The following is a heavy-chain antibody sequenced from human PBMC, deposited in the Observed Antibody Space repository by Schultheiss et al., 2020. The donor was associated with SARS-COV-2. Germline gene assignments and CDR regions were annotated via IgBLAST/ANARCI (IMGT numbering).Heavy chain of an antibody. Sequence: SETLSLTCTVSGGSISSYYWSWIRQPPGKGLEWIGRIYTSGSTNYNPSLKSRVTISVDTSKNQFSLKLSSVTAADTAVYYCASGGQFYDYVWAAGFDPWGQGTLVTVSS. CDR3: ASGGQFYDYVWAAGFDP. D-gene: IGHD3-16*01. CDR2: IYTSGST. J-gene: IGHJ5*02. CDR1: GGSISSYY. V-gene: IGHV4-4*07.